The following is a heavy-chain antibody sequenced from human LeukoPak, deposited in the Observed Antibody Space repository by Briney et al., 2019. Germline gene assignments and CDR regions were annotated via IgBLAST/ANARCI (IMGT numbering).Heavy chain of an antibody. J-gene: IGHJ5*02. D-gene: IGHD3-22*01. Sequence: GGSLRLSCAASGFTFSSYAMHWVRQAPGRGLEWLAVIWPDGTEKYYADSVMGRFTISRDGSESTLFLQMNSLRTEDTAVYYCARVNGPNSGYYYTLDLWGQGTPVTVSS. CDR1: GFTFSSYA. CDR2: IWPDGTEK. CDR3: ARVNGPNSGYYYTLDL. V-gene: IGHV3-33*08.